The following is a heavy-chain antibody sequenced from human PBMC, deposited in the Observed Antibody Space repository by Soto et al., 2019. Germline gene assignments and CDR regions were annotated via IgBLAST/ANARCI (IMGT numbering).Heavy chain of an antibody. Sequence: GASVKVSCKASGYTFTSYYMHWVRQAPGQGLEWMGIINPSGGSTSYAQKFQGRVTMTRDTSTSTVYMELSSLRSEDTAVYYCARDQFGYCGGDCPNFQHWGQGTLVTVSS. CDR1: GYTFTSYY. CDR2: INPSGGST. CDR3: ARDQFGYCGGDCPNFQH. J-gene: IGHJ1*01. D-gene: IGHD2-21*02. V-gene: IGHV1-46*01.